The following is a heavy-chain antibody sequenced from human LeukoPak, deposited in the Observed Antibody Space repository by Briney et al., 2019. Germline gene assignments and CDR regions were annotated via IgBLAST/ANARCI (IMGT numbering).Heavy chain of an antibody. CDR1: GYSFTTYW. D-gene: IGHD3-22*01. CDR3: AREYDSISDDAFDI. CDR2: IYPDDSDT. Sequence: GESLKISCKGSGYSFTTYWIGWVRQMPGKGLEWTGIIYPDDSDTRYSPSFQGQVTISADKSISTAYLQWSSLKASDTAMYYCAREYDSISDDAFDIWGQGTMVTVSS. J-gene: IGHJ3*02. V-gene: IGHV5-51*01.